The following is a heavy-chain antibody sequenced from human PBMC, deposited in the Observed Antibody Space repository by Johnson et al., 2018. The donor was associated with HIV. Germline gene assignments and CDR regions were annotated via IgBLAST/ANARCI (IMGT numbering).Heavy chain of an antibody. CDR2: ISGSGSTI. Sequence: QVQLVESGGGLVKPGGSLRLSCAASGFTFSDYYMSWIRQAPGKGLEWVSYISGSGSTIYYADSVKGRFTISRDNAKNSLYLQMNSLRAEDTALYYCAKVQLVRTFDAFDIWGQGTMVTVSS. V-gene: IGHV3-11*01. CDR1: GFTFSDYY. J-gene: IGHJ3*02. D-gene: IGHD6-13*01. CDR3: AKVQLVRTFDAFDI.